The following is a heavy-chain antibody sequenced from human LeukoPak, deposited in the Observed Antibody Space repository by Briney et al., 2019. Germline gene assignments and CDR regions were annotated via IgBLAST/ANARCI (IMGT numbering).Heavy chain of an antibody. D-gene: IGHD2-2*02. J-gene: IGHJ4*02. CDR1: GFTFSSYS. Sequence: PGGSLRLPCAASGFTFSSYSMNWVRQAPGKGLEWVSYISSSSSTIYYADSVKGRFTISRDNAKNSLYLQMNSLRAEDTAVYYCARDGPAAIAYYFDYWGQGTLVTVSS. CDR2: ISSSSSTI. CDR3: ARDGPAAIAYYFDY. V-gene: IGHV3-48*01.